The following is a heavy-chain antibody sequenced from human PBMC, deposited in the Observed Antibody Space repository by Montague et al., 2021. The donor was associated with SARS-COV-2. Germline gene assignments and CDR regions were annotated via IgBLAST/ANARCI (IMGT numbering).Heavy chain of an antibody. V-gene: IGHV4-34*01. CDR3: ARMRFFDWPPHYYMDV. J-gene: IGHJ6*03. D-gene: IGHD3-9*01. CDR1: GGSFSVYY. Sequence: SETLSLTCAVYGGSFSVYYWSWIRQPPGKGLEWIGEINHSGSTNYNPSLKSRVTISVDTSKNPVSLKLSSVTAADTAVYYCARMRFFDWPPHYYMDVWGKGTTVTVSS. CDR2: INHSGST.